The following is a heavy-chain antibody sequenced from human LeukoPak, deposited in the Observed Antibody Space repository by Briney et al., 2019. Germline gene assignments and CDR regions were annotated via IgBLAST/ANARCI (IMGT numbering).Heavy chain of an antibody. Sequence: SETLSLTCTVSGGSISSYYWSWIRQPPGKGLEWIGYIYYSGSTNYNPSLKSRVTISVDTSKNQFSLKLSSVTAADTAGYYCARGWGYFDYWGQGTLVTVSS. J-gene: IGHJ4*02. CDR2: IYYSGST. CDR3: ARGWGYFDY. V-gene: IGHV4-59*01. D-gene: IGHD3-16*01. CDR1: GGSISSYY.